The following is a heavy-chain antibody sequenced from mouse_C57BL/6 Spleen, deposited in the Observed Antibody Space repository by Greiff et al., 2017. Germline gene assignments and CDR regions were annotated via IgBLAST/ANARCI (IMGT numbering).Heavy chain of an antibody. Sequence: EVKLVESGGGLVQPKGSLKLSCAASGFTFNTYAMHWVRQAPGKGLEWVARIRSKSSNYATYYADSVKDRFTISRDDSQSMLYLQMNNLKTEDTAMYYCVREGLTGTCAWFAYWGQGTLVTVSA. CDR3: VREGLTGTCAWFAY. J-gene: IGHJ3*01. V-gene: IGHV10-3*01. D-gene: IGHD4-1*01. CDR2: IRSKSSNYAT. CDR1: GFTFNTYA.